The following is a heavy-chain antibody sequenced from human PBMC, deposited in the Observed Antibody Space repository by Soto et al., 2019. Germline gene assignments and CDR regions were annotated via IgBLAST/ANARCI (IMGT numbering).Heavy chain of an antibody. D-gene: IGHD4-4*01. CDR2: ISWNSGSI. J-gene: IGHJ6*03. Sequence: GGSLRLSCAASGFTFDDYAMHWVRQAPGKGLEWVSGISWNSGSIGYADSVKGRFTISRDNAKNSLYLQMNSLRAEDTALYYCAKDQTTVTTRGGNYYYYYYMDVWGKGTTVTVSS. CDR1: GFTFDDYA. V-gene: IGHV3-9*01. CDR3: AKDQTTVTTRGGNYYYYYYMDV.